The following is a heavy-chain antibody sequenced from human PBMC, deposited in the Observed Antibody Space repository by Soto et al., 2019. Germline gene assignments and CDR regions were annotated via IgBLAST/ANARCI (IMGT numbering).Heavy chain of an antibody. V-gene: IGHV1-69*02. J-gene: IGHJ4*02. Sequence: QVQLVQSGAEVRKPGSSVKVSYQASGGTFSNSTVTWVRQAPGQGLEWMGRLIPILGLANYAQKFRGRLTITADKSTTTAYMELRSLRSEDTAIYYCARFKLGDDYWGQGTLVNVSS. CDR1: GGTFSNST. CDR2: LIPILGLA. D-gene: IGHD5-12*01. CDR3: ARFKLGDDY.